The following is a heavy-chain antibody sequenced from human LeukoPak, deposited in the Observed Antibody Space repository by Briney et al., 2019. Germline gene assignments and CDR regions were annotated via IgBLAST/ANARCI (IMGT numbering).Heavy chain of an antibody. CDR1: GYTFTGYY. CDR3: ARDRCSGGSCYSEYDY. D-gene: IGHD2-15*01. Sequence: ASVKVSCKASGYTFTGYYMHWVRQAPGQGLEWMGWINPNSGGTNYAQKFQGWVTMTRDTSTSTAYMELSRLRSDDTAVYYCARDRCSGGSCYSEYDYWGQGTLVTVSS. CDR2: INPNSGGT. J-gene: IGHJ4*02. V-gene: IGHV1-2*04.